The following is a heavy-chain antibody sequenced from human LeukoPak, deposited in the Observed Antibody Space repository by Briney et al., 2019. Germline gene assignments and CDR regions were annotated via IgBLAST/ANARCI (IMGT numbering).Heavy chain of an antibody. V-gene: IGHV3-49*03. D-gene: IGHD1-26*01. Sequence: GGSLRLSCTASGFTFGDYAMSWFRQAPGKGLEWVGFIRSKAYGGTIEYAASVKGRFTISRDDSKSIAYLQMNSLKTEDTAVYYCTRVLYSGSYYVDYWGQGTLVTVSS. J-gene: IGHJ4*02. CDR2: IRSKAYGGTI. CDR1: GFTFGDYA. CDR3: TRVLYSGSYYVDY.